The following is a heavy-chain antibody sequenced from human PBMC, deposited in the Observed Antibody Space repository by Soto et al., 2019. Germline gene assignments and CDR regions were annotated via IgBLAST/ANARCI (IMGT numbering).Heavy chain of an antibody. D-gene: IGHD3-9*01. Sequence: ASVKVSCKASGYTFTGYYMHWVRQAPGQGLEWMGWINPNSGGTNYAQKFQGRVTMTRDTSISTAYMELSRLRSDDTAVYYCARETYIGLNGYYNDWFDTWGQGILVTVSS. V-gene: IGHV1-2*02. CDR1: GYTFTGYY. CDR2: INPNSGGT. J-gene: IGHJ5*02. CDR3: ARETYIGLNGYYNDWFDT.